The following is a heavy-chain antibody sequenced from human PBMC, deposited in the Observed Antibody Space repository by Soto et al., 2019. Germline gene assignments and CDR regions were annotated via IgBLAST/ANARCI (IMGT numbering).Heavy chain of an antibody. CDR2: IKSKPAGGTI. CDR3: STGGYYLDY. V-gene: IGHV3-15*07. Sequence: PGGSLRLSCVGSGFIFSNAWMNWVRLAPGKGLEWVARIKSKPAGGTIDYAAPVKGRFTISRDDSKNTVYLQMNSLKSDDTAMYYCSTGGYYLDYWGQGTLVTAS. J-gene: IGHJ4*02. CDR1: GFIFSNAW.